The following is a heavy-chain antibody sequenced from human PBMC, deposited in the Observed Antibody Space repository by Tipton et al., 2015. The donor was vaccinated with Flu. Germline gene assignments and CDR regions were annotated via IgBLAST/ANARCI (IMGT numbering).Heavy chain of an antibody. CDR1: GGSFSAYY. D-gene: IGHD4-23*01. V-gene: IGHV4-34*01. J-gene: IGHJ3*01. CDR3: AGTMLVTPDAFDV. Sequence: LRLSCAVYGGSFSAYYWSWIRQPPGKGLEWVGEVNHSGGTNYSPSLKGRVTISLDTSKNHFSLELSSVTAADTAVYYCAGTMLVTPDAFDVWGQGTMVTVFS. CDR2: VNHSGGT.